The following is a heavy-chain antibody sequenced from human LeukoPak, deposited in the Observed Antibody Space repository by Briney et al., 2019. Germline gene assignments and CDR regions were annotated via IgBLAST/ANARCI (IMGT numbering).Heavy chain of an antibody. CDR3: XXXXXXXXXSXXAXFDY. Sequence: XXAXGFIFXDYSMHWVRHAPGKGLEWVSLISWDGGSTYYADSVKGRFTISRDDSKNSVYLQMNSLRTEDTALYYXXXXXXXXXXSXXAXFDYWGXGXLVTVSS. V-gene: IGHV3-43*01. CDR1: GFIFXDYS. CDR2: ISWDGGST. J-gene: IGHJ4*02.